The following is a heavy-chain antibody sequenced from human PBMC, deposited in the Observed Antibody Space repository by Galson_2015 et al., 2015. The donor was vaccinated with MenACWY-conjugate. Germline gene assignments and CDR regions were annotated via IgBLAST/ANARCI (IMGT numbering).Heavy chain of an antibody. CDR3: ARSHHYYDSSGYYRYFDY. D-gene: IGHD3-22*01. Sequence: QSGAEVKKPGASVKVSCKASGYTFTSYGISWVRQAPGQGLEWVGWISAYNGNTNYAQKLQGRVTMTTDTSTSTAYMELRSLRSDDTAVYYCARSHHYYDSSGYYRYFDYWGQGTLVTVSS. V-gene: IGHV1-18*04. CDR1: GYTFTSYG. J-gene: IGHJ4*02. CDR2: ISAYNGNT.